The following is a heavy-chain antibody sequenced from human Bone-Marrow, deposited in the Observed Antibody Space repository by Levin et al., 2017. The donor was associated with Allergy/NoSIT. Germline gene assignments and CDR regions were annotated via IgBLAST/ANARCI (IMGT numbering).Heavy chain of an antibody. D-gene: IGHD2-2*01. Sequence: GESLKISCKGSGYSFTSYWIGWVRQMPGKGLEWMGIIYPGDSDTRYSPSFQGQVTISADKSISTAYLQWSSLKASDTAMYYCARRSTIVVVPAVTGSWFDPWGQGTLVTVSS. CDR2: IYPGDSDT. CDR3: ARRSTIVVVPAVTGSWFDP. J-gene: IGHJ5*02. CDR1: GYSFTSYW. V-gene: IGHV5-51*01.